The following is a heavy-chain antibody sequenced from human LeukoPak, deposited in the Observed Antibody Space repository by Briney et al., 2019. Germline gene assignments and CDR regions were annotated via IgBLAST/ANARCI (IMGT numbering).Heavy chain of an antibody. CDR1: GYTFTSYG. Sequence: GASVKVSCKASGYTFTSYGISWGRQAPGQGLEWMGWISAYNGNTNYAQKFQGRVTMTTDTSTSTDYMELRSLRSDDTAVDYCARDTHSYDILTGYNDYWGQGTLVTVSS. V-gene: IGHV1-18*01. J-gene: IGHJ4*02. CDR3: ARDTHSYDILTGYNDY. CDR2: ISAYNGNT. D-gene: IGHD3-9*01.